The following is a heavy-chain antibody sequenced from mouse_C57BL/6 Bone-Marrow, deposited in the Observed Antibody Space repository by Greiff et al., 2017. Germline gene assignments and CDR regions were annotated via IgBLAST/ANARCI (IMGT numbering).Heavy chain of an antibody. V-gene: IGHV1-82*01. J-gene: IGHJ1*03. CDR2: IYPGDGDT. D-gene: IGHD1-1*01. CDR3: ARTTVVARYWYFDV. CDR1: GYAFSSSW. Sequence: LQESGPELVKPGASVKISCKASGYAFSSSWMNWVKQRPGKGLEWIGRIYPGDGDTNYNGKFKGKATLTADKSSSTAYMQLSSLTSEDSAVYFCARTTVVARYWYFDVWGTGTTVTVSS.